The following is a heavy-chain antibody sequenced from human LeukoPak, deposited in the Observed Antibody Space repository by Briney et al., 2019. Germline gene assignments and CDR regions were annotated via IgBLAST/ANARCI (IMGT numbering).Heavy chain of an antibody. J-gene: IGHJ4*02. Sequence: ASVKVCCTASGYTFTIYDINWVRQATGQGLEWIGWMSPNSGNTGYAQKFKGRVTMTRNTSISTAYMELSSLRSEDTAVYYCARMYYYDSSGLDYWGQGTLVTVSS. CDR2: MSPNSGNT. D-gene: IGHD3-22*01. CDR1: GYTFTIYD. CDR3: ARMYYYDSSGLDY. V-gene: IGHV1-8*01.